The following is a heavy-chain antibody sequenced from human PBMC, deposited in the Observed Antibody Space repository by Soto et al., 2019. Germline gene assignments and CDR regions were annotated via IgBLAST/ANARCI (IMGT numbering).Heavy chain of an antibody. V-gene: IGHV1-58*01. CDR1: GFTXSSSA. Sequence: GXSXKVSFKAAGFTXSSSAVKLVRQARGQRLEWIGWIVVGSCNTNYAQKFQERVTITRDMSTSTAYMELSSLRSEDTAVYYCALIPETYYYYGMDVWGQGTTVTVSS. J-gene: IGHJ6*02. CDR2: IVVGSCNT. CDR3: ALIPETYYYYGMDV.